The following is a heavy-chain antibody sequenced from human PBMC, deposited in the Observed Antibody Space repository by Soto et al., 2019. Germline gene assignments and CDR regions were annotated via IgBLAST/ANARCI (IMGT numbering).Heavy chain of an antibody. J-gene: IGHJ6*02. Sequence: QVQLQESGPGLVKPSETLSLTCTVSGGSISNYYWSWIRQPPGKGLEWIGRIYPSGSPNYNPSLKSRVTISVDTSKNQFSLKLSSVTAADTAVYYCAGAGGTVTTVGYYGMDVWGQGTTVTVSS. D-gene: IGHD4-17*01. V-gene: IGHV4-4*07. CDR2: IYPSGSP. CDR3: AGAGGTVTTVGYYGMDV. CDR1: GGSISNYY.